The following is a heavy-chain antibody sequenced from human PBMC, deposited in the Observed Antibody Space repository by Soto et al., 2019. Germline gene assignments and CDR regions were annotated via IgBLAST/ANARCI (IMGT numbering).Heavy chain of an antibody. J-gene: IGHJ4*02. V-gene: IGHV3-48*01. CDR2: ISSSSSTI. Sequence: EVQLVESGGGLVQPGGSLRLSCAASGFTFSSYSMNWVRQAPGKGLEWVSYISSSSSTIYYADSVKGRFTISRDNAKNSLYLQMSSLRAEDTAVYYCARDPIFFGGSCPYYFDYWGQGTLVTVSS. CDR1: GFTFSSYS. CDR3: ARDPIFFGGSCPYYFDY. D-gene: IGHD2-15*01.